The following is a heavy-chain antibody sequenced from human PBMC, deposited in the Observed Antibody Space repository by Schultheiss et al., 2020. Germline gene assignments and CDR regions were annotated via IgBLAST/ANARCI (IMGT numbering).Heavy chain of an antibody. CDR3: ARDIDSSGYFSPKRTYYYYGMDV. J-gene: IGHJ6*02. V-gene: IGHV1-46*01. D-gene: IGHD3-22*01. Sequence: ASVKVSCKASGYTFTSYYMHWVRQAPGQGLEWMGIINPSGGSTSYAQKFQGRVTMTRDTSTSTVYMELSSLRSEDTAVYYCARDIDSSGYFSPKRTYYYYGMDVWGQGTTVTVS. CDR1: GYTFTSYY. CDR2: INPSGGST.